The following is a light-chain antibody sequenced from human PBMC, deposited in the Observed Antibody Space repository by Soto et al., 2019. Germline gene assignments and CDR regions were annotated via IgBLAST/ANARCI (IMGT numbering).Light chain of an antibody. V-gene: IGKV3-11*01. CDR3: QQRYTLPLT. CDR1: QSVNTY. J-gene: IGKJ4*01. Sequence: ESVLTQAPAALSLTKKERATLSCRASQSVNTYLAWYQQKPGQAPRLLIYDASNRATGIPARFSGSGSGTDFTLTIISLETEDFAVYYCQQRYTLPLTFAGGTNVDIK. CDR2: DAS.